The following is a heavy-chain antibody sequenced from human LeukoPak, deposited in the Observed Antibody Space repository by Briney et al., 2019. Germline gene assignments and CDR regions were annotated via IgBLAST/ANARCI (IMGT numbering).Heavy chain of an antibody. Sequence: GGSLRLSCAASGFTFNRRGIHWVRQAPGKGLEWVAVISCDGSDRYYADSVKGRFTISRDNSENTLNLQMNSLRAEDTAIYYCAKARAGDITAAFNYWGQGTLVTVSS. CDR3: AKARAGDITAAFNY. D-gene: IGHD6-13*01. J-gene: IGHJ4*02. V-gene: IGHV3-33*05. CDR2: ISCDGSDR. CDR1: GFTFNRRG.